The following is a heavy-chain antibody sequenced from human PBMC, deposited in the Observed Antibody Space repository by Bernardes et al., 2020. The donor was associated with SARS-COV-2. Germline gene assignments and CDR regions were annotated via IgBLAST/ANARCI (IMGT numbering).Heavy chain of an antibody. V-gene: IGHV3-23*01. Sequence: GSLRLSCAASGFAFSYYAMGWVHQAPGKGLEWVSGIGGTGTNTYYADSVKGRFTISRDNSKNTLTLQMNSLRADDTAVYYCARQGYSSYWYMDYWGQGTLVTVSS. J-gene: IGHJ4*02. CDR1: GFAFSYYA. CDR2: IGGTGTNT. D-gene: IGHD6-6*01. CDR3: ARQGYSSYWYMDY.